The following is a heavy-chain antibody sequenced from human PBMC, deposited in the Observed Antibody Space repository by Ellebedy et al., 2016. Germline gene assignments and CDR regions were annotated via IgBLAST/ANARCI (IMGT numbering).Heavy chain of an antibody. V-gene: IGHV4-59*12. Sequence: SETLSLTCSVSGASIKNDYWSWIRQSPGKGLEWIGYIYYSGSTYYNPSLKSRVTISVDTSKNQFSLKLSSVTAADTAVYYCAREERMVRGVRVWYFDLWGRGSLVTVSS. CDR2: IYYSGST. CDR1: GASIKNDY. J-gene: IGHJ2*01. CDR3: AREERMVRGVRVWYFDL. D-gene: IGHD3-10*01.